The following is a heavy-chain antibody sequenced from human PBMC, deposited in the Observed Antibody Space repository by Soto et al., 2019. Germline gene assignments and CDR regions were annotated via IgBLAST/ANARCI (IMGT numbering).Heavy chain of an antibody. V-gene: IGHV3-30-3*01. J-gene: IGHJ6*02. Sequence: PGGSLRLSCAASGYTFSNYAMHWVRQAPGKGLEWVAFISHDGNDKYYADSVKGRFTISRDNSKNTLYLQMNSLRAEDTAVYYCAKDRRRAGGGHVAGYYYYGMDVWGQGTTVTVSS. D-gene: IGHD2-8*02. CDR2: ISHDGNDK. CDR3: AKDRRRAGGGHVAGYYYYGMDV. CDR1: GYTFSNYA.